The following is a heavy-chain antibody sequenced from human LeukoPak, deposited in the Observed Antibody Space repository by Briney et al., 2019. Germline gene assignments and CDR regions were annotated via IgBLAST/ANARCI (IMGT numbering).Heavy chain of an antibody. CDR2: ITSSGRAI. J-gene: IGHJ4*02. V-gene: IGHV3-11*01. Sequence: GGSLRLSCAASGFTFSDFYMSWIRQAPGKGLEWVSYITSSGRAIYYADSVQGRFTISRDNARNSLYLQMNGLRAEDTAVYYCARDIVANSGDFWGQGTLVTVSS. CDR1: GFTFSDFY. CDR3: ARDIVANSGDF. D-gene: IGHD5-12*01.